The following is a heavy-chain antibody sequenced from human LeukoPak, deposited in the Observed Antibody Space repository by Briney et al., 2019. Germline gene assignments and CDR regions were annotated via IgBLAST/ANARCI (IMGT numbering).Heavy chain of an antibody. CDR3: ARVGAWELQRVFEN. Sequence: GGSLRLSCAASGFTLSNYWMTWARQVPGKGLEWVANIKQDGSEKHYVESVRGRFTISRDNAGNSLYLQMDSLRVDDTAVYYCARVGAWELQRVFENWGQGTLVTVSS. V-gene: IGHV3-7*01. J-gene: IGHJ4*02. CDR1: GFTLSNYW. D-gene: IGHD1-26*01. CDR2: IKQDGSEK.